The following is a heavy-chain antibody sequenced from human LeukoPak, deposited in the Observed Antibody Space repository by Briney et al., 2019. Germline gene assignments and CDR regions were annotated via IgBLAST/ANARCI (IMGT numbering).Heavy chain of an antibody. D-gene: IGHD5-24*01. CDR1: GFTFSSYS. CDR3: AIVPMRWLQFDY. J-gene: IGHJ4*02. CDR2: ISSSSSYI. Sequence: GGSLRLSCAASGFTFSSYSMNWVRQAPGKGLEWVSSISSSSSYIYYADSVKGRFTISRDNPKNALYQQMNSLSAEHTAGYYCAIVPMRWLQFDYWGQGTLVTVSS. V-gene: IGHV3-21*01.